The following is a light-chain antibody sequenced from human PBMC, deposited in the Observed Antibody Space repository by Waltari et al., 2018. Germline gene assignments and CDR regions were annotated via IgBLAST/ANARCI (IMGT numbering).Light chain of an antibody. CDR1: QDISNY. Sequence: NQMTQSPSSLSSSVGERGTITYQASQDISNYLNWYQQKPGKAPKLLNYDASNLETGVPSRFSGSGSGTDFTFTISSLQPEDIATYYCQQYDNLPWTFGQGTKVEIK. CDR2: DAS. J-gene: IGKJ1*01. CDR3: QQYDNLPWT. V-gene: IGKV1-33*01.